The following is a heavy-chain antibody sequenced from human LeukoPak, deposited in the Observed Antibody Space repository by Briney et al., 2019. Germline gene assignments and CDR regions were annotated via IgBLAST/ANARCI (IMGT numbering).Heavy chain of an antibody. CDR2: IIPIFGTA. Sequence: SVKVSCKASGGTFSSYAISWVRQAPGQGLEWMGGIIPIFGTANYAQKFQGRVTITADESTSTAYMELSSLRSEDTAVYYCARGYFNPRGGYYYYMDVWGKGTTVTISS. CDR1: GGTFSSYA. CDR3: ARGYFNPRGGYYYYMDV. V-gene: IGHV1-69*13. D-gene: IGHD2-21*01. J-gene: IGHJ6*03.